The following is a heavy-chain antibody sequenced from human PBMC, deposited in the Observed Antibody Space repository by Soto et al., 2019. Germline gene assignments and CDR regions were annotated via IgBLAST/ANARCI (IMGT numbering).Heavy chain of an antibody. Sequence: SETLSLTCAVYGGSFSGYYWSWIRQPPGKGLEWIGEINHSGSTNYNPSLKSRVTISVDTSKNQFSLKLSSVTAADTAVYYCARGFDDILTGYFFVYYYGMDVWGQGTTVTVSS. CDR3: ARGFDDILTGYFFVYYYGMDV. J-gene: IGHJ6*02. CDR2: INHSGST. D-gene: IGHD3-9*01. CDR1: GGSFSGYY. V-gene: IGHV4-34*01.